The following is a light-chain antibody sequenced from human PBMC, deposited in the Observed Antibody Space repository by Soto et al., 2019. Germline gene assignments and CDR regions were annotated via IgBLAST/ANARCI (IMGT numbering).Light chain of an antibody. J-gene: IGLJ1*01. CDR2: DVS. V-gene: IGLV2-14*01. Sequence: QSALTQPASVSGSPGQSITISCTGTSNDVGGYNYVSWYQQHPGKAPKLMIYDVSNRPSGVSNRFSGSKSGNTASLTISGLQAEDEADYYCSSYTSSSTLDVFGTGTKVTV. CDR1: SNDVGGYNY. CDR3: SSYTSSSTLDV.